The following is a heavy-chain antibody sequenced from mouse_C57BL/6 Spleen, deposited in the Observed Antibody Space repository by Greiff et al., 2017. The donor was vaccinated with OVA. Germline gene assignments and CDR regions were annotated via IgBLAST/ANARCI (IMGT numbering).Heavy chain of an antibody. CDR1: GYTFTDYE. Sequence: VQLQQSGAELVRPGASVTLSCKASGYTFTDYEMHWVKQTPVHGLEWIGAIDPETGGTAYNQKFKGKAILTADKSSSTAYMEIRSLTSEDSAVYYCGRSPFAYWGQGTLVTVSA. CDR2: IDPETGGT. J-gene: IGHJ3*01. CDR3: GRSPFAY. V-gene: IGHV1-15*01.